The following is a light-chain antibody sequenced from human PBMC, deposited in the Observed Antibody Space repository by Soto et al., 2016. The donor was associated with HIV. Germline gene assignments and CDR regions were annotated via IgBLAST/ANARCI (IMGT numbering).Light chain of an antibody. CDR1: NIGSKI. CDR2: QDN. J-gene: IGLJ1*01. Sequence: SYELTQPPSVSVAPGKTATITCEGDNIGSKIVHWYQHKPGQSPVLVIFQDNRRPSGIPERFSGANSGNTATLTISGTQPMDEADYFCQAWDSNTAVFGTGTKVTVL. V-gene: IGLV3-9*01. CDR3: QAWDSNTAV.